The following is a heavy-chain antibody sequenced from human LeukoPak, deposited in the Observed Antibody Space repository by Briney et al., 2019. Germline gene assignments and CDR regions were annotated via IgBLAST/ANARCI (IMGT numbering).Heavy chain of an antibody. Sequence: SETLSLTCTVSGGPISTTDDYWGWIRQPPGRGPEWIGSIYYTGSTFYNPSLKSRVTISEDPSKNQFSLKLRSVTAADTAVYYCAREDGTAMDNAFDIWGQGTMVTVSS. CDR3: AREDGTAMDNAFDI. D-gene: IGHD5-18*01. CDR1: GGPISTTDDY. V-gene: IGHV4-39*07. CDR2: IYYTGST. J-gene: IGHJ3*02.